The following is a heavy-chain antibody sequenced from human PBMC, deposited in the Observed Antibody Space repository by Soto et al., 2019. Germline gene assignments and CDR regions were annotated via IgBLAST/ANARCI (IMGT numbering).Heavy chain of an antibody. CDR3: ARIEMASIK. CDR1: GASIRSGGFY. CDR2: IYYTGST. D-gene: IGHD5-12*01. V-gene: IGHV4-31*03. J-gene: IGHJ4*02. Sequence: PSETLSLTCSVSGASIRSGGFYWSWLRQSPGKGLEWIGHIYYTGSTFVSPSLKGRLSISLDTSKNQFSLDLNSVTAAHTAMYYCARIEMASIKWGRGTLVTVSS.